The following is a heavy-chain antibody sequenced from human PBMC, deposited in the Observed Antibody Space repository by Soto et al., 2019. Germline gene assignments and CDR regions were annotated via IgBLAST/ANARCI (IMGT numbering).Heavy chain of an antibody. CDR3: ARDTYGDYADYYYYYYMDV. D-gene: IGHD4-17*01. CDR2: ISSSSSTI. Sequence: GGSLRLSCAASGFTFSSYSMNWVRQAPGKGLEWVSYISSSSSTIYYADSVKGRFTISRDNAKNSLYLQMNSLRAEDTAVYYCARDTYGDYADYYYYYYMDVWGKGTTVTVSS. J-gene: IGHJ6*03. V-gene: IGHV3-48*01. CDR1: GFTFSSYS.